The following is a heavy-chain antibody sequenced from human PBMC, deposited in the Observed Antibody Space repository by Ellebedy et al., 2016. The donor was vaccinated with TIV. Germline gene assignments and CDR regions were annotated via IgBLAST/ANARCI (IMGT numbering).Heavy chain of an antibody. Sequence: AASVKVSCKASSYSFTGYYMHWVRQAPGQGLEWMGWINPNSGGPNYAQKFQGCATMTRDTSISTAYMELSRLRSDDTAVYYCARARGYSRSYGVDYWGQGTLVTVSS. D-gene: IGHD1-26*01. V-gene: IGHV1-2*04. CDR1: SYSFTGYY. CDR2: INPNSGGP. CDR3: ARARGYSRSYGVDY. J-gene: IGHJ4*02.